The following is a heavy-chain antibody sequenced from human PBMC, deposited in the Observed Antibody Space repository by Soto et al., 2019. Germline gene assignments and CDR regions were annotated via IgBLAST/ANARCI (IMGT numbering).Heavy chain of an antibody. D-gene: IGHD3-9*01. CDR2: IYYSGST. J-gene: IGHJ6*02. CDR1: GGSISSYY. CDR3: ARDSTGAYYDILTGYYPSYYGMEV. V-gene: IGHV4-59*01. Sequence: SETLSLTCTVSGGSISSYYWSWIRQPPGKGLEWIGYIYYSGSTNYNPSLKSRVTISVDTSKNQFSLKLSSVTAADTAVYYCARDSTGAYYDILTGYYPSYYGMEVWGQGTTVTVSS.